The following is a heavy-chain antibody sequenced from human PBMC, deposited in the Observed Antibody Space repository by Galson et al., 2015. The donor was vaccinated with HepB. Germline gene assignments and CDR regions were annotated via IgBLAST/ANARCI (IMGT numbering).Heavy chain of an antibody. V-gene: IGHV3-23*01. D-gene: IGHD5-18*01. CDR3: AKGGHYSPFDP. Sequence: SLRLSCAASGFTFFTSAMSWVRQAPGKGLEWVSTISGFGENAYYADSVKGRFTVSRDNSRNMLYLQMNSLRAEDTAIFYCAKGGHYSPFDPWGQGTLVTVSS. J-gene: IGHJ5*02. CDR1: GFTFFTSA. CDR2: ISGFGENA.